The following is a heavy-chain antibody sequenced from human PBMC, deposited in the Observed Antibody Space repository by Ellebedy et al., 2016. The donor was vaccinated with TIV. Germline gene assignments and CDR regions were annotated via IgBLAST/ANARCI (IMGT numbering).Heavy chain of an antibody. CDR3: ARVRVGASDY. V-gene: IGHV4-31*11. CDR1: GDSITNGNFF. J-gene: IGHJ4*02. Sequence: SETLSLTCAVSGDSITNGNFFWNWIRQIPGKGLEWIGYVYSTGSTYYNPSLKSRVTISIDTSKKQFSLGLRSVTAADTAVYYCARVRVGASDYWGQGTLVTVSS. D-gene: IGHD1-26*01. CDR2: VYSTGST.